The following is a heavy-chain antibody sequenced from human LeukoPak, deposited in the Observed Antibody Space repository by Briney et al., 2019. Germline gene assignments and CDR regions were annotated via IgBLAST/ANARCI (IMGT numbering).Heavy chain of an antibody. Sequence: ASETLSLTCTVSGGSISSYYWSWIRQPPGKGLEWIGYIYYSGSTNYNPSLKSRVIISVDTSKNQFSLKLSSVTAADTAVYYCARYYYDSSGYAFDYWGQGTLVTVSS. V-gene: IGHV4-59*01. D-gene: IGHD3-22*01. J-gene: IGHJ4*02. CDR2: IYYSGST. CDR1: GGSISSYY. CDR3: ARYYYDSSGYAFDY.